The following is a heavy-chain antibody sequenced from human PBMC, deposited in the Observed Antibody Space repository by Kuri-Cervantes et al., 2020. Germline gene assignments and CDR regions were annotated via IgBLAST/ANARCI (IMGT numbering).Heavy chain of an antibody. CDR2: IWYDGSNK. J-gene: IGHJ6*02. CDR1: GFTFSSCG. V-gene: IGHV3-33*01. CDR3: ARDRALGYSSGWYYPLLYDGMDV. Sequence: GESLKISCAASGFTFSSCGMHWVRQAPGKGLEWVAVIWYDGSNKYYADSVKGRFTISRDNSKNTLYLQMNSLRAEDTAVYYCARDRALGYSSGWYYPLLYDGMDVWGQGTTVTVSS. D-gene: IGHD6-19*01.